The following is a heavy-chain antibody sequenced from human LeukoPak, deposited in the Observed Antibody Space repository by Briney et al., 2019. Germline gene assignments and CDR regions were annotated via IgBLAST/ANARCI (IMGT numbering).Heavy chain of an antibody. D-gene: IGHD4-23*01. CDR3: TTYGSNIAEYFEH. Sequence: SVKVSCKASGGIYRRYSITWVRQAPGQGLEWMGGIVPPLGTGNYAQKFQGRVTITTDESTNTAYMELTSLTSEDAAVYYCTTYGSNIAEYFEHWGQGTLVSVSS. CDR2: IVPPLGTG. CDR1: GGIYRRYS. V-gene: IGHV1-69*16. J-gene: IGHJ1*01.